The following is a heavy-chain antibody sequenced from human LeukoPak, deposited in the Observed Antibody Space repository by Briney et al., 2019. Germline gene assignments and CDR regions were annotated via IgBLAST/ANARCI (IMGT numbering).Heavy chain of an antibody. CDR3: AKGSLRYFDWSPLDY. D-gene: IGHD3-9*01. CDR2: IRYDGSNK. Sequence: GGSLRLSCAASGFTFSSYGMHWVRQAPGKGLEWVAFIRYDGSNKYYADSVKGRFTISRDNSKNTLYLQMNSLRAEDTAVYYCAKGSLRYFDWSPLDYWGQGTLVTVSS. J-gene: IGHJ4*02. CDR1: GFTFSSYG. V-gene: IGHV3-30*02.